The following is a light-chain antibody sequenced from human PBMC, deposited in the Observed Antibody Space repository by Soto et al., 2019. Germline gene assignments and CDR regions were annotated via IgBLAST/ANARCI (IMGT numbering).Light chain of an antibody. CDR1: SSNIGAGYD. CDR2: GNT. Sequence: QSVLTQPPSVSGAPGQRVTISCTGSSSNIGAGYDVHWYQQHPGRAPKLLIYGNTNRPSGVSDRFSGSKSGTSASLAITGLQAEDEADYYCLSFDSSLSVVFGGGTQLTVL. J-gene: IGLJ2*01. V-gene: IGLV1-40*01. CDR3: LSFDSSLSVV.